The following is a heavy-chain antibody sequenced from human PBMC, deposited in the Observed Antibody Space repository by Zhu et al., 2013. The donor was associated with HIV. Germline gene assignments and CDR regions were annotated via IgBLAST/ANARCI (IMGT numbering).Heavy chain of an antibody. CDR3: ARGMANWGSLCMDV. Sequence: QVQLVQSGSEVGKPGASVKVSCKASGYTFTGFYMHWVRQAPGQGLEWMGWIDPNNGGTNYAQKFQGRVTMTTETSFNSAYMELIRLTSDDTAVYYCARGMANWGSLCMDVWGNGDHGHRLL. CDR1: GYTFTGFY. J-gene: IGHJ6*04. V-gene: IGHV1-2*02. CDR2: IDPNNGGT. D-gene: IGHD7-27*01.